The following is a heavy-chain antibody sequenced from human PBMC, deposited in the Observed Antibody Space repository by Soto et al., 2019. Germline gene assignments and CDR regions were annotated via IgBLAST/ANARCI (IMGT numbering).Heavy chain of an antibody. CDR3: TRRISAAQDY. J-gene: IGHJ4*02. Sequence: EVLLVESGGGVVQPGGSLKLSCAASGFVFKDSSIHWVRQASGKGLEWVGRIRDRAYNYATAYTASGKGRFTVSRDDSNNTAYLQMDSLKTEDTAIYYCTRRISAAQDYWGQGTLVTVSS. CDR2: IRDRAYNYAT. D-gene: IGHD1-20*01. CDR1: GFVFKDSS. V-gene: IGHV3-73*01.